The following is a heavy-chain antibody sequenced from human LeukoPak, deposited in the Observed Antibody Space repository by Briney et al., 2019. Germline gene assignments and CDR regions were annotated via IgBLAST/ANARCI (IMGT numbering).Heavy chain of an antibody. V-gene: IGHV3-43D*03. Sequence: PGGSLRLSCAASGFTFDDYAMHWVRQAPGKGLEWVSLISWDGGSTYYADSVKGRSTISRDNSKNSLYLQMNSLRAEDTALYYCAKDRLPIAVAAEYYFDYWGQGTLVTVSS. CDR2: ISWDGGST. CDR3: AKDRLPIAVAAEYYFDY. D-gene: IGHD6-19*01. CDR1: GFTFDDYA. J-gene: IGHJ4*02.